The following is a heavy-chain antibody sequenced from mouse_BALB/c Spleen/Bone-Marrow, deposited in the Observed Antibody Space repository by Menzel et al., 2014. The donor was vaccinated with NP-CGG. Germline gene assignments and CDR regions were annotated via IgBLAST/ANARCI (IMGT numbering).Heavy chain of an antibody. Sequence: EVKLVESGGGLVQPGGSRKLSCAASGFTFSSFGMHWVRQAPEKGLEWVAYISSGSSTIYYADTVKGRFTISRDNPKIALFLQMTSLRSEDTAIYYCAISRALRRSMYYWGQGTSVTVSS. D-gene: IGHD1-1*01. CDR3: AISRALRRSMYY. J-gene: IGHJ4*01. CDR2: ISSGSSTI. V-gene: IGHV5-17*02. CDR1: GFTFSSFG.